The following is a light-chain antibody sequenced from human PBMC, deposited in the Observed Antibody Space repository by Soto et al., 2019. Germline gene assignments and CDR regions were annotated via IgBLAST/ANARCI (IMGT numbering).Light chain of an antibody. J-gene: IGKJ1*01. V-gene: IGKV3-15*01. Sequence: IVMTQSPATLSVSPGERANLSCRASQSVGTKLAWYQQTPGQAPRLLIYGASTRATGIPARFSGSGSGTEFTLTISSLQSEDFAVYCCQQYNNWPRTFGQGTKVDIK. CDR1: QSVGTK. CDR3: QQYNNWPRT. CDR2: GAS.